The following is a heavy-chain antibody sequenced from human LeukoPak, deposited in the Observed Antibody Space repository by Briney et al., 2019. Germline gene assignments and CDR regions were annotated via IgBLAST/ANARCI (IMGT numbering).Heavy chain of an antibody. CDR3: ARDSSDDAFDI. Sequence: GGSLRLSCAASGFTFSSYALHWVRQAPGKGLEWVAVISYDGSNKYYADSVKGRFTIYRDNSKNTLYLQMNSLRAEDTAVYYCARDSSDDAFDIWGQGTMVTVSS. D-gene: IGHD6-6*01. V-gene: IGHV3-30-3*01. J-gene: IGHJ3*02. CDR2: ISYDGSNK. CDR1: GFTFSSYA.